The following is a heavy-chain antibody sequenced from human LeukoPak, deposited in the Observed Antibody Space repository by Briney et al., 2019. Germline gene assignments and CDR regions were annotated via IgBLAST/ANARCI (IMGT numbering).Heavy chain of an antibody. V-gene: IGHV3-48*04. CDR3: ARERGYSYGYYYYYMDV. CDR2: ISHSNGKS. Sequence: GGSLRLSCATSGFTFSDYDMHWVRQAPGKGLEWISSISHSNGKSYFADSVKGRFGISRDNANRSLYLEMDSLRPEDTAVYYCARERGYSYGYYYYYMDVWGKGTTVTVSS. J-gene: IGHJ6*03. CDR1: GFTFSDYD. D-gene: IGHD5-18*01.